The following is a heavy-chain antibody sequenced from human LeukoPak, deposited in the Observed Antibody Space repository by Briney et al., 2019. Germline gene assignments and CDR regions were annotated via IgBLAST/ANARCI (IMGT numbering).Heavy chain of an antibody. CDR1: EFTFSSYA. J-gene: IGHJ4*02. CDR3: ANDLEREYSSTYYFDY. CDR2: ISGSGDTT. V-gene: IGHV3-23*01. Sequence: GGSLRLSCAASEFTFSSYAMSWVRQAPGKGLEWVSGISGSGDTTYYADSVKGRFTISRDSSKNTLYLQMNSLRGEDTAVYYCANDLEREYSSTYYFDYWGQGTLVTVSS. D-gene: IGHD6-6*01.